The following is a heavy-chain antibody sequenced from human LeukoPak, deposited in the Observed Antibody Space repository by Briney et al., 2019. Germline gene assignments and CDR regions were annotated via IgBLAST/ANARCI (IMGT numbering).Heavy chain of an antibody. CDR2: IYYSGNT. CDR1: GGSISSHY. CDR3: ARGKPPIRYCSSTSCYGGGQNWFDP. V-gene: IGHV4-59*11. D-gene: IGHD2-2*01. J-gene: IGHJ5*02. Sequence: PSETLSLTCTVSGGSISSHYWSWIRQPPGKGLEWIGYIYYSGNTNYNPSLKSRVTISVDTSKNQFSLKLSSVTAADTAVYYCARGKPPIRYCSSTSCYGGGQNWFDPWGQGTLVTVSS.